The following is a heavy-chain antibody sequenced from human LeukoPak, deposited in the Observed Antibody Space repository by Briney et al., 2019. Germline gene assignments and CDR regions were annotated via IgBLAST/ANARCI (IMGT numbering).Heavy chain of an antibody. J-gene: IGHJ3*02. D-gene: IGHD2-2*01. CDR2: IYHSGST. CDR3: ARYCSSTSCTPGAFDI. V-gene: IGHV4-38-2*01. Sequence: PSETLSLTCAVPGYSISSGYYWGWIRQPPGKGLEWIGRIYHSGSTYYNPSLKSRVTISVDTSKNQFSLKLSSVTAADTAVYYWARYCSSTSCTPGAFDIWGQGTMVTVSS. CDR1: GYSISSGYY.